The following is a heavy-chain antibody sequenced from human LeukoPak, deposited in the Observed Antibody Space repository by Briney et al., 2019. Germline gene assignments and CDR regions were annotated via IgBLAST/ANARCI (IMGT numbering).Heavy chain of an antibody. CDR1: GYTFTGYY. CDR3: ARDESYYYDSSGYYRTDAFDI. CDR2: INPNSGGT. Sequence: GESLKISCQASGYTFTGYYMHWVRQAPGQGLEWMGWINPNSGGTNYAQKFQGRVTMTRDTSISTAYMEPSRLRSDDTAVYYCARDESYYYDSSGYYRTDAFDIWGQGTMVTVSS. J-gene: IGHJ3*02. V-gene: IGHV1-2*02. D-gene: IGHD3-22*01.